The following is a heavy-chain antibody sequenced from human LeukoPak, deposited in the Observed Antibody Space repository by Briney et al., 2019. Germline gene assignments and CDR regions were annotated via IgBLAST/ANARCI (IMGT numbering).Heavy chain of an antibody. CDR3: ARDSDELIDPILWFDP. Sequence: SETLSLTCSVSGVSISTYYWIWIRQPPAKGLEWIGRICTSGSTNYNPSLKSRVTMSVDTSKNQFSLKLSSVTAADTAVYYCARDSDELIDPILWFDPWGQGTLVTVSS. D-gene: IGHD3-22*01. CDR1: GVSISTYY. J-gene: IGHJ5*02. V-gene: IGHV4-4*07. CDR2: ICTSGST.